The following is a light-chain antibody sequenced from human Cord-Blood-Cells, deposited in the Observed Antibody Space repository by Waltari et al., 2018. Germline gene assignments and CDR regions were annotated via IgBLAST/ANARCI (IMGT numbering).Light chain of an antibody. Sequence: QSALTHTASASGSPGQSIPISCTGTSSDVGGYHYVPWYQQHPGNASKLMIYDVSNRPSGVSNRFSGSKSGNPASLTISGLQAEDEADYYCSSYTSSSTWVFGGGTKLTVL. CDR3: SSYTSSSTWV. CDR1: SSDVGGYHY. V-gene: IGLV2-14*01. J-gene: IGLJ3*02. CDR2: DVS.